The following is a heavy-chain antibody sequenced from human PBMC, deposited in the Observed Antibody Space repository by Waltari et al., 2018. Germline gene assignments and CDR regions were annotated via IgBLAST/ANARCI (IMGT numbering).Heavy chain of an antibody. CDR1: GYTFTGYY. CDR2: MKPNSGGT. J-gene: IGHJ4*02. D-gene: IGHD6-25*01. V-gene: IGHV1-2*02. CDR3: AREPGIGGYGYDLFDY. Sequence: QVQLVQSGAEVKKPGASVKVSCKASGYTFTGYYMHWVRQAPGQGLEWIVWMKPNSGGTKYAQKFQGRVTRTRDTSISTAYMELSRLRYDETAVYDCAREPGIGGYGYDLFDYWGQGTLVTVSS.